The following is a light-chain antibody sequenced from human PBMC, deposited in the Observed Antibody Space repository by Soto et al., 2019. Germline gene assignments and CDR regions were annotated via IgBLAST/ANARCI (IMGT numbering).Light chain of an antibody. V-gene: IGKV1-27*01. CDR1: QGISTY. CDR2: AAS. CDR3: QKYNSVPLT. J-gene: IGKJ4*01. Sequence: DIQMTQSPSSLSASVGDRVTITCRASQGISTYLAWYQQKPGKVPKLLIYAASTLQSGVPSRFSGSGSGTDFTLTISSLQPEDVATYYCQKYNSVPLTFGGGTKVKIK.